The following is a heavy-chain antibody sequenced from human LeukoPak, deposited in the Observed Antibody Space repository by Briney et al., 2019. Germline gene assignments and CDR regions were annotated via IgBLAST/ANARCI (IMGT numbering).Heavy chain of an antibody. D-gene: IGHD2-21*02. CDR3: AKRLGDQRAFDY. CDR1: GFTFSNYA. V-gene: IGHV3-23*01. Sequence: PGGSLRLSCAASGFTFSNYAMSWVRQAPGTRLEWVSGISGTSGTINYADPVKGRFTISRDNSKNTVYLQMNSLRAEDTAVYYCAKRLGDQRAFDYWGQGTLVTVSS. CDR2: ISGTSGTI. J-gene: IGHJ4*02.